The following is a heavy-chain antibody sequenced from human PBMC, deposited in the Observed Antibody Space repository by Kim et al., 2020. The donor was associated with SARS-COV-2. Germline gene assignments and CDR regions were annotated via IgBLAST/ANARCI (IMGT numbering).Heavy chain of an antibody. J-gene: IGHJ6*02. V-gene: IGHV3-11*06. D-gene: IGHD6-13*01. CDR3: ARDRIAAAPKYYYYGMDV. Sequence: KGRFTISRDNAKNSLYLQMNSLRAEDTAVYYCARDRIAAAPKYYYYGMDVWGQGTTVTVSS.